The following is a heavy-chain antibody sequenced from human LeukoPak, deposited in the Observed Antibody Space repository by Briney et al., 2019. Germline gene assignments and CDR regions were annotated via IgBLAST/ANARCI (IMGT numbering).Heavy chain of an antibody. V-gene: IGHV3-74*01. CDR1: GFTFSDYW. Sequence: GGSLRLSCAASGFTFSDYWMQWARHAPGKGLVWVSRISNDGSTTDYADSVKGRFTISRDNAKNTLYLQMNSLRAEDTAVYYCARIEIWGQGTLVTVSS. D-gene: IGHD5-24*01. J-gene: IGHJ4*02. CDR2: ISNDGSTT. CDR3: ARIEI.